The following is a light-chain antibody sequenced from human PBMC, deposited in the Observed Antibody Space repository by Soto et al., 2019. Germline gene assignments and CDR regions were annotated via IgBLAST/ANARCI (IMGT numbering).Light chain of an antibody. CDR1: QSVSSY. CDR3: QHYNELPLT. J-gene: IGKJ4*01. Sequence: IVLTQSPATLSLSPGERATLSCRASQSVSSYLAWYQQKPGQAPRLLSYDASNRATGIPARFSGSGSGTDFTLTISSLQSEDFAVYYCQHYNELPLTFGGGTKVDIK. CDR2: DAS. V-gene: IGKV3-11*01.